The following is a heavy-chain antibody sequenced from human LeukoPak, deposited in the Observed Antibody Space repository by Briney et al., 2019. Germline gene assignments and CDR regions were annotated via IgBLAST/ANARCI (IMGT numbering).Heavy chain of an antibody. CDR2: VHPDTGYA. V-gene: IGHV1-8*01. Sequence: GASVKVSCMTSGYPFTTYEINWVRQAAGQGLEWMGWVHPDTGYADYAQKFQGRVTMTSDTSISTAYMELSSLRSDDTAVYFCARGPRNDPWGQGTLVTVSS. D-gene: IGHD1-14*01. J-gene: IGHJ5*02. CDR1: GYPFTTYE. CDR3: ARGPRNDP.